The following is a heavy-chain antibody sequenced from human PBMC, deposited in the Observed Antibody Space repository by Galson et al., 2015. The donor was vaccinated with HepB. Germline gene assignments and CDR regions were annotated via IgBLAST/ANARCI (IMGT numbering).Heavy chain of an antibody. CDR2: IYYSGST. Sequence: ETLSLTCTVSGGSISSYYWSWIRQPPGKGLEWIGYIYYSGSTNYNPSLKSRVTISVDTSKNQFSLKLSSVTAADTAVYYCARHFEELSGDLFDYWGQGTLVTVSS. V-gene: IGHV4-59*08. CDR3: ARHFEELSGDLFDY. J-gene: IGHJ4*02. D-gene: IGHD7-27*01. CDR1: GGSISSYY.